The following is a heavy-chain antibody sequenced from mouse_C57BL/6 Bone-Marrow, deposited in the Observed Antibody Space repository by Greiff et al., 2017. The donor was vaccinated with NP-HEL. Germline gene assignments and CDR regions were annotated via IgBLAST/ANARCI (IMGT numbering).Heavy chain of an antibody. CDR1: GYAFTNYL. J-gene: IGHJ3*01. V-gene: IGHV1-54*01. CDR2: INPGSGGT. Sequence: VQGVESGAELVRPGTSVKVSCKASGYAFTNYLIEWVKQRPGQGLEWIGVINPGSGGTNYNEKFKGKATLTADKSSSTAYMQLSSLTSEDSAVYFCARGYGYDRTWFAYWGQGTLVTVSA. CDR3: ARGYGYDRTWFAY. D-gene: IGHD2-2*01.